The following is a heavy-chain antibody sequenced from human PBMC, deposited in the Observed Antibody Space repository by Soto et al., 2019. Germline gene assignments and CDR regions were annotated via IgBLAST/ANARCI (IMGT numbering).Heavy chain of an antibody. J-gene: IGHJ4*02. CDR1: GGSISSSSYY. D-gene: IGHD5-12*01. Sequence: QLQLQESGPGLVKPSETLSLTCTVSGGSISSSSYYWGWIRQPPGKGLEWIGSIYYSGSTYYNPSLKSRVTISVDTSKNQFSLKLSSVTAADTAVYYCARQSGYSGYDFYYWGQGTLVTVSS. V-gene: IGHV4-39*01. CDR3: ARQSGYSGYDFYY. CDR2: IYYSGST.